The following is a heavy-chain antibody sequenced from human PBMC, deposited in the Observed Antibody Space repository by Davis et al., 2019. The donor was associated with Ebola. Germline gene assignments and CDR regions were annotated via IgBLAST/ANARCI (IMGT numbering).Heavy chain of an antibody. J-gene: IGHJ4*02. CDR1: GYTFSTYY. CDR3: ARDRDGYNYFDY. D-gene: IGHD5-24*01. CDR2: INPNSGGT. Sequence: ASVKVSCKASGYTFSTYYMHWIRQAPGQGLEWMGWINPNSGGTNYSQKFQGRVTITRDTSASTAYMELSSLRSEDTAVYYCARDRDGYNYFDYWGQGTLVTVSS. V-gene: IGHV1-2*02.